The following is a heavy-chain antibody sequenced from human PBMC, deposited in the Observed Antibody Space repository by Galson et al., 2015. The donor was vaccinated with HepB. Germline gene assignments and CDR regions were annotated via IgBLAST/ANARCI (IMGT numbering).Heavy chain of an antibody. V-gene: IGHV3-73*01. CDR2: IRSKANSYAT. J-gene: IGHJ4*02. D-gene: IGHD2-2*01. CDR3: TMPLGYCSSTSCHPADY. Sequence: SLRLSCAASGFTFSGSAMHWVRQASGKGLEWVGRIRSKANSYATAYAASVKGRFTISRDDSKNTAYLQMNSLKTEDTAVYYCTMPLGYCSSTSCHPADYWGQGTLVTVSS. CDR1: GFTFSGSA.